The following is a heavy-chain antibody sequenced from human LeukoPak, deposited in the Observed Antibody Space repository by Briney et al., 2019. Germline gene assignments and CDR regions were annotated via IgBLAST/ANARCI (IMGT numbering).Heavy chain of an antibody. V-gene: IGHV3-23*01. CDR3: ARVAEWELRGPYRDAFDT. D-gene: IGHD1-26*01. CDR1: GFTFSTYG. Sequence: GGSLRLSCAASGFTFSTYGMSWVRQAPGKGLEWVSAISGSGGSTYYADSVKGRFTISRDNPKNTLYLQMNSLRAEDTAVYYCARVAEWELRGPYRDAFDTWGQGTMVTVSS. CDR2: ISGSGGST. J-gene: IGHJ3*02.